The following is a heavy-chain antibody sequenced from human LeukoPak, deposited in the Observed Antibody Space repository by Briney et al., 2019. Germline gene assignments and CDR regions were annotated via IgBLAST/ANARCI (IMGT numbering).Heavy chain of an antibody. CDR2: ISGTGGSI. J-gene: IGHJ5*02. CDR3: AKDYEPLVGVHRWGDWFDP. D-gene: IGHD1-26*01. Sequence: GGSLRLSCAASGFTFSTYAMTWVRQAPGKGLEWVSLISGTGGSIYYADSVKGRFTISRGNSKNTLYLQMNSLRAEDTAVYYCAKDYEPLVGVHRWGDWFDPWGQGTLVTVSS. CDR1: GFTFSTYA. V-gene: IGHV3-23*01.